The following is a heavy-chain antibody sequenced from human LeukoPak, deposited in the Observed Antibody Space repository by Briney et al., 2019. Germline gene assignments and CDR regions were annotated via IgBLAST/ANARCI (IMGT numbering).Heavy chain of an antibody. V-gene: IGHV3-74*01. CDR2: INTAGTST. J-gene: IGHJ4*02. Sequence: PGGSLRLSCAASGFTFRNYWMYWVRQAPGKGLVWVSHINTAGTSTTYADSGKGRFAISRDNAKNTLYLQMNSLRDEDTALYYCARGLRKGRYFDYWGQGTLVTVSS. CDR1: GFTFRNYW. CDR3: ARGLRKGRYFDY. D-gene: IGHD3-16*01.